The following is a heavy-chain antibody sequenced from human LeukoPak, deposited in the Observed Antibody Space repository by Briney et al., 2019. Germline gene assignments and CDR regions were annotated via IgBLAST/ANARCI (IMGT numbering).Heavy chain of an antibody. CDR2: IAGNSAAT. CDR3: AKDGRTVDYFDY. J-gene: IGHJ4*02. D-gene: IGHD1-26*01. V-gene: IGHV3-23*01. CDR1: GFTFSTYG. Sequence: GGSLRLSCAASGFTFSTYGMTWVRQAPGKELEWVSAIAGNSAATSYANSVRGRFTISRDNSKNTLYLQMYSLGAEDTAVYYCAKDGRTVDYFDYWGQGTLVTVSS.